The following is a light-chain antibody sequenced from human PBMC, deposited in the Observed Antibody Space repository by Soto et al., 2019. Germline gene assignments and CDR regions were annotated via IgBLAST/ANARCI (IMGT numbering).Light chain of an antibody. V-gene: IGLV1-44*01. CDR1: NSNIGSNT. CDR2: SSN. Sequence: QSVLTQPPSASGTPGQRVTISCSGSNSNIGSNTVNWYQQLPGTAPKLLIYSSNQRPSGVPDRFSGSKSGTSASLAISGLQSGDEAHYYCAAWDDSLNGVVFGGGTKLTVL. J-gene: IGLJ3*02. CDR3: AAWDDSLNGVV.